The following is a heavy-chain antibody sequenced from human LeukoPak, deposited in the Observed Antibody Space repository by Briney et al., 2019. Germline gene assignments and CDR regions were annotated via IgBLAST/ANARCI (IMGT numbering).Heavy chain of an antibody. V-gene: IGHV3-23*01. D-gene: IGHD5-12*01. CDR2: ISGSGGST. CDR3: AKGALRGYSAPGVFDM. J-gene: IGHJ3*02. CDR1: GFNFYSYT. Sequence: GGSLRLSCAASGFNFYSYTMTWVRQAPGKGLEWVSGISGSGGSTYYADSVKGRFTISRDNEKYTLYLRMKSLGVEDTAMYYCAKGALRGYSAPGVFDMWGHGTKVTVSA.